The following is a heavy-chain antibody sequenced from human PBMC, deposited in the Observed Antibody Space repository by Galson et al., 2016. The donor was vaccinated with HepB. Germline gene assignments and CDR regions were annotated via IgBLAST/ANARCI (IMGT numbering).Heavy chain of an antibody. CDR3: VRRRTIYFGYAMDV. V-gene: IGHV3-20*04. D-gene: IGHD3-3*01. J-gene: IGHJ6*02. CDR2: INWNGGKK. Sequence: SLRLSCAASGFTFDDYGMSWVRQVPGKGLEWVSGINWNGGKKGYAGSVKGRFTISRDNAKNSLYLQMNSLRAEDTALYFCVRRRTIYFGYAMDVWGQGTTVTVSS. CDR1: GFTFDDYG.